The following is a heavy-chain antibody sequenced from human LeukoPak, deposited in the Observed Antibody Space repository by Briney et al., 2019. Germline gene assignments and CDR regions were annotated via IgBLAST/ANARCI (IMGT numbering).Heavy chain of an antibody. CDR3: ARGPPGSSSSDY. V-gene: IGHV1-8*01. D-gene: IGHD6-13*01. CDR1: VYTFSSYD. Sequence: ASVKVSFKASVYTFSSYDINWVRQATGQGLEWIGWMNPNSGDTGYAQKFQDRVTMTRNTSINTAYMELSSLRSEDTGVYYCARGPPGSSSSDYWGQGTLVTVS. CDR2: MNPNSGDT. J-gene: IGHJ4*02.